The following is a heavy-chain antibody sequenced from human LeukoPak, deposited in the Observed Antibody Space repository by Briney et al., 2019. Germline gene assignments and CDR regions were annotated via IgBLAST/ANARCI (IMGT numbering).Heavy chain of an antibody. CDR2: IRSKAYGGTT. J-gene: IGHJ4*02. D-gene: IGHD3-16*02. Sequence: GGSLILSCTASGFTFGDYAMSWVRQAPGKGLEWVGFIRSKAYGGTTEYAASVKGRFTISRDDSKSIAYLQMNSLKTEDTAVYYCTRTFGGVIVYYFDYWGQGTLVTVSS. V-gene: IGHV3-49*04. CDR1: GFTFGDYA. CDR3: TRTFGGVIVYYFDY.